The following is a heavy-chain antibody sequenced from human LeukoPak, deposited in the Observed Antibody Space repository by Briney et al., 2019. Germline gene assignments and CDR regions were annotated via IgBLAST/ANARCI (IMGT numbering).Heavy chain of an antibody. CDR3: AKDRVGAILYFDS. J-gene: IGHJ4*02. CDR1: GFTFSSYG. V-gene: IGHV3-23*01. Sequence: GGSLRLSCAAPGFTFSSYGMSWVRQAPGKGLEWVSALSGSGGRTYYADSVKGRFTISRDNSKNTLYLQMNSLRAEDTAVYYCAKDRVGAILYFDSWGQGTLVTVSS. CDR2: LSGSGGRT. D-gene: IGHD1-26*01.